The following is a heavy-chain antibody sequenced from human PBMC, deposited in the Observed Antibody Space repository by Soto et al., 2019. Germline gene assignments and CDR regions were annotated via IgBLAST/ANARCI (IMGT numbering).Heavy chain of an antibody. Sequence: SQTLSLTCAISGDSVSSNSAAWNWIRQSPSRGLEWLGRTYYRSKWYNDYAVSVKSRITINPDTSKNQFSLQLNSVTPEDTAVYYCARAVGEGSSWYGRSFPLYFDYWGQGTLVTVSS. V-gene: IGHV6-1*01. CDR3: ARAVGEGSSWYGRSFPLYFDY. CDR1: GDSVSSNSAA. J-gene: IGHJ4*02. CDR2: TYYRSKWYN. D-gene: IGHD6-13*01.